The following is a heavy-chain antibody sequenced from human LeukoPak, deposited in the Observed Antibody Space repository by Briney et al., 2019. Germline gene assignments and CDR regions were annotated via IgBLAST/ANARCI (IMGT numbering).Heavy chain of an antibody. CDR3: ASLRSAVTAALDY. J-gene: IGHJ4*02. CDR1: GGTFSSYT. D-gene: IGHD4-11*01. Sequence: SVKVSCKASGGTFSSYTISWVRQAPGQRLEWMGRIIPILGIANYAQKFQGRVTITADKSTSTAYMELSSLRSEDTAVYYCASLRSAVTAALDYWGQGTLVTVSS. V-gene: IGHV1-69*02. CDR2: IIPILGIA.